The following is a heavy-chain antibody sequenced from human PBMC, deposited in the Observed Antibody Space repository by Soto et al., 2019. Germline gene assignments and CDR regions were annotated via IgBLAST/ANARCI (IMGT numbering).Heavy chain of an antibody. D-gene: IGHD2-21*01. CDR2: IIPIKGRA. J-gene: IGHJ6*03. V-gene: IGHV1-69*02. CDR3: AKSLLFVDHAYMDV. Sequence: VQLVQSGAEVKKPGSSVKVSCEASGGSFTSYTFTWLRQAPGPGLEWMGRIIPIKGRADYALKLQDRVTITADRSTKTVYMELRGLRPEDTAIYYCAKSLLFVDHAYMDVWGKGTTVTVSS. CDR1: GGSFTSYT.